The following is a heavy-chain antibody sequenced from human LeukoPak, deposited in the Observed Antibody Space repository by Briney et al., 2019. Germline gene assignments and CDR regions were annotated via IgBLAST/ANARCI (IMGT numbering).Heavy chain of an antibody. V-gene: IGHV3-43*02. CDR1: GFTFADYA. J-gene: IGHJ4*02. D-gene: IGHD3-9*01. CDR3: AKGSRGYNILTTYTDY. CDR2: ISGDGGST. Sequence: GGSLRLSCAASGFTFADYAMHWVRQAPGKGLEWVSLISGDGGSTYYADSVKGRFTISRDNSKNSLYMQMSTLRNEDTALYYCAKGSRGYNILTTYTDYCGQPSLVT.